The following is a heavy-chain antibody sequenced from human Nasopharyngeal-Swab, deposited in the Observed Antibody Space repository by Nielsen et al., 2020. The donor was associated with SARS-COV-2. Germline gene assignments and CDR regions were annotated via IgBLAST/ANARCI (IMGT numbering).Heavy chain of an antibody. V-gene: IGHV3-72*01. CDR1: GFTLSEHY. CDR3: VRADISGYFDY. CDR2: SRNEAHSFTT. D-gene: IGHD3-22*01. Sequence: GGSLRLSCAASGFTLSEHYMDWVRQAPGKGLEWVGRSRNEAHSFTTEYAASVKGRFTTSRDDSENSLYLQMNSLKIEDTAVYYCVRADISGYFDYWGQGTLVTVSS. J-gene: IGHJ4*02.